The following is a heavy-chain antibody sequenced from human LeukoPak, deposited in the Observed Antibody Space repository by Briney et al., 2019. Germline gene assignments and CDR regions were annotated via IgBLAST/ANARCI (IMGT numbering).Heavy chain of an antibody. CDR1: GYTFTSYG. V-gene: IGHV1-18*01. J-gene: IGHJ6*02. CDR3: AKQGSPITMVRGVIKDYYYGMDV. D-gene: IGHD3-10*01. CDR2: ISAYNGNT. Sequence: ASVKVSCKASGYTFTSYGISWVRQAPGQGLEWMGWISAYNGNTNYAQKLQGRVTMTTDTSTSTAYMELRSLRSDDTAVYYCAKQGSPITMVRGVIKDYYYGMDVWGQGTTVTVSS.